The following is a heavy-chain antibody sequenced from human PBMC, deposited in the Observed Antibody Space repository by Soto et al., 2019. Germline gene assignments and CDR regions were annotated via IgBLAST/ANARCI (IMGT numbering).Heavy chain of an antibody. CDR2: ISYDGSNK. D-gene: IGHD1-26*01. Sequence: LRLSCAASGLTFSSYAMHWVRQAPGKGLEWVAVISYDGSNKYYADSVKGRFTISRDNSKNMLYLQMNSLRAEDTAVYYCARELWSSSLVLFYYYGMDVWGQGTTVTVSS. J-gene: IGHJ6*02. V-gene: IGHV3-30-3*01. CDR3: ARELWSSSLVLFYYYGMDV. CDR1: GLTFSSYA.